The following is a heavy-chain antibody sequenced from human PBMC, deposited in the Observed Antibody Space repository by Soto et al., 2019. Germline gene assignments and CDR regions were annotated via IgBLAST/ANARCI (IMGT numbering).Heavy chain of an antibody. D-gene: IGHD3-16*02. CDR2: ISSSSSYI. Sequence: GGSLRLSCAASGFTFSSYSMNWVRQAPGKGLEWVSSISSSSSYIYYADSVKGRFTISRDNAKNSLYLQMNSLRAEDTAVYYCARDFIRAVPDTNWFDPWAQGTLVTVSS. J-gene: IGHJ5*02. CDR1: GFTFSSYS. CDR3: ARDFIRAVPDTNWFDP. V-gene: IGHV3-21*01.